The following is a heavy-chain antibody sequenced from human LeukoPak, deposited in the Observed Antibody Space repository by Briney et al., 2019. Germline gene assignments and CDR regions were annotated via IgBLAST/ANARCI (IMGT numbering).Heavy chain of an antibody. CDR2: IWYDGSNK. D-gene: IGHD1-26*01. J-gene: IGHJ4*02. Sequence: HPGGSLRLSCAASGFTFSSYGMHWVRQAPGKGLEWVAVIWYDGSNKYYADSVKGRFTISRDNSKNTLYLQMNSLRAEDTAVYYCAKDGGSSGSYLDYWGQGTLVIVSS. V-gene: IGHV3-33*06. CDR3: AKDGGSSGSYLDY. CDR1: GFTFSSYG.